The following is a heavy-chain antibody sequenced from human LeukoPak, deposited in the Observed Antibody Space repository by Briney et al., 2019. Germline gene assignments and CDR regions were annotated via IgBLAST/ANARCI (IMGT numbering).Heavy chain of an antibody. CDR3: ARIAHCGGDCYLFDY. Sequence: SVKVSCKASGGTFSSYAFSWVRQPPGQGLEWMGRIIPIFGIANYAQKFQGRVTITADKSTSTAYMELSSLRSEDTAVYYCARIAHCGGDCYLFDYWGQGTLVTVSS. J-gene: IGHJ4*02. V-gene: IGHV1-69*04. CDR1: GGTFSSYA. D-gene: IGHD2-21*02. CDR2: IIPIFGIA.